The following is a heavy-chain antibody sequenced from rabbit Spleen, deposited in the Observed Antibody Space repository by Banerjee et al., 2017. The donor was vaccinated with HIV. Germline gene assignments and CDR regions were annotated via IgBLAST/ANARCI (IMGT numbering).Heavy chain of an antibody. Sequence: QEQLEESGGGLVKPEGSLTLTCKASGFSFSDRDVMCWVRQAPGKGLEWIACINTYTAKGVDATWAKGRFTISRTSSTTVTLQMTSLTAADTATYFCARDLTIVIGWNFNLWGPGTLVTVS. D-gene: IGHD2-1*01. V-gene: IGHV1S45*01. J-gene: IGHJ4*01. CDR2: INTYTAKG. CDR3: ARDLTIVIGWNFNL. CDR1: GFSFSDRDV.